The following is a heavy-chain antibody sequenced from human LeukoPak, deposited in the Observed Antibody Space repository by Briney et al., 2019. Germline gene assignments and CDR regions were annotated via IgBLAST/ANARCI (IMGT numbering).Heavy chain of an antibody. CDR1: GFTFSRYS. CDR3: AKDKNRYYYYMDV. V-gene: IGHV3-21*04. Sequence: TGGSLRLSCAASGFTFSRYSMNWVRQAPGKGLEWVSSISSGSSFMYYADSVKGRFTISRDNAKNSLYLQMNSLRAEDTAVYYCAKDKNRYYYYMDVWGKGTTVTVSS. CDR2: ISSGSSFM. J-gene: IGHJ6*03. D-gene: IGHD2/OR15-2a*01.